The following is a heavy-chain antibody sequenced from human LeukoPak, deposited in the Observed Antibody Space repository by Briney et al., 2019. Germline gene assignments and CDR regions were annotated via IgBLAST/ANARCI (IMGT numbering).Heavy chain of an antibody. V-gene: IGHV3-66*02. J-gene: IGHJ5*02. Sequence: GGSLRLSCAASGFIVNSYAMSWVRQAPGKGLAWGSLIYSDGVTQYADSVKGRFTISRDNSKNTLYLQMNSLRDEDTAVYFCARDRAEGKTWVEFDPWGQGTLVTVSS. CDR3: ARDRAEGKTWVEFDP. CDR1: GFIVNSYA. CDR2: IYSDGVT.